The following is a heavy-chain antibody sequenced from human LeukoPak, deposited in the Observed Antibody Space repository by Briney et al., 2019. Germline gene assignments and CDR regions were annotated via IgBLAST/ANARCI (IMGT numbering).Heavy chain of an antibody. V-gene: IGHV3-23*01. Sequence: GGSLRLSCAASGFTFSSYAMSWVRQAPGKGLEWVSAISGSGGSTYYADSVKGRFTISRDNSKNTLYLQMNSLRAEDTAVCYCAKGATMVRGAYMDVWGKGTTVTVSS. CDR2: ISGSGGST. CDR1: GFTFSSYA. J-gene: IGHJ6*03. D-gene: IGHD3-10*01. CDR3: AKGATMVRGAYMDV.